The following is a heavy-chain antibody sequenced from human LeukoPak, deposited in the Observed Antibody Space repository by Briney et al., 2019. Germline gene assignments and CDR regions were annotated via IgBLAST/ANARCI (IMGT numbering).Heavy chain of an antibody. CDR3: ARDLMGIAYRGAFYY. CDR1: GFTFSSYE. V-gene: IGHV3-21*01. J-gene: IGHJ4*02. CDR2: ISSGSSFI. Sequence: KAGGPLRLSCAASGFTFSSYEMNWVRQAPGKGLEWVSSISSGSSFIYYADSVKGRFTISGDNAKNSLYLQMNSLRAEDTAVYYCARDLMGIAYRGAFYYWGQGTLVTVSS. D-gene: IGHD6-13*01.